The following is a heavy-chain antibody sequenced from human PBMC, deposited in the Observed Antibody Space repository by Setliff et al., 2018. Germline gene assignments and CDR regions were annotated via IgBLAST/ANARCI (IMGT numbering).Heavy chain of an antibody. CDR3: ARAGMASVNRKGVFEY. V-gene: IGHV1-18*01. CDR2: ISPYSGNA. D-gene: IGHD3-10*01. CDR1: GYSFSDSA. J-gene: IGHJ4*02. Sequence: ASVKVSCKTSGYSFSDSAVNWVRQAPGQGLEWVGWISPYSGNAYYAPKLQDRVTMTRDTSTSTVYLEVTSLTSEDTAVYYCARAGMASVNRKGVFEYWGQGTLVTVSS.